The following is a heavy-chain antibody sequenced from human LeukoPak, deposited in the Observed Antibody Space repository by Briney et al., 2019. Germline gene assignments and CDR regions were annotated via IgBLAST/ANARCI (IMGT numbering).Heavy chain of an antibody. D-gene: IGHD2-2*01. Sequence: SVKVSCKASGGTSISYAISWVRQAPGQGLEWMGRIIPILGIANYAQKFQGRVTITADKSTSTAYMELSSLRSEDTAVYYCARDGRYCSSTSCYGYDYWGQGTLVTVSS. CDR3: ARDGRYCSSTSCYGYDY. J-gene: IGHJ4*02. CDR2: IIPILGIA. V-gene: IGHV1-69*04. CDR1: GGTSISYA.